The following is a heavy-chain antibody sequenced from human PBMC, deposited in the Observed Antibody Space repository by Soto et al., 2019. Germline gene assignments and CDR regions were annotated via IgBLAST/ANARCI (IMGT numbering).Heavy chain of an antibody. CDR1: GFSLSSSGMR. Sequence: SGPTLVNPTQTLTLTCTFSGFSLSSSGMRVSWIRQPPGKALEWLARIDWDDDKFYSTSLNTRLTISKDASKNQVVLTMTNMDPVDTATYYCARSKFYYNSEIYYYFDYWGQGALVTVSS. D-gene: IGHD3-10*01. J-gene: IGHJ4*02. V-gene: IGHV2-70*04. CDR2: IDWDDDK. CDR3: ARSKFYYNSEIYYYFDY.